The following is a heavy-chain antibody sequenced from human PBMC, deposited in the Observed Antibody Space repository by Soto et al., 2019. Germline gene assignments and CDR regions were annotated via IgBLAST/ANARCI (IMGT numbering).Heavy chain of an antibody. CDR3: ARDPPYDILTGSYYYYGMDV. Sequence: QVQLVQSGAEVKKPGASVKVSCKASGYTFTSYDINWVRQATGQGLEWMGWMNPNSGNTGYAQKFQGRVTMTRNTSIRTAYMELSSLRSEDTAVYYCARDPPYDILTGSYYYYGMDVWGQGTTVTVSS. V-gene: IGHV1-8*01. D-gene: IGHD3-9*01. J-gene: IGHJ6*02. CDR2: MNPNSGNT. CDR1: GYTFTSYD.